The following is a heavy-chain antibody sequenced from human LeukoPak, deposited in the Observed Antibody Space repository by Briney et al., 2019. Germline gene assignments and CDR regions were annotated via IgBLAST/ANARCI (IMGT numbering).Heavy chain of an antibody. D-gene: IGHD6-13*01. CDR1: GFIFSDYY. Sequence: GGSLRLSYAVSGFIFSDYYMTWIRQAPGKGLEWIAYISNSGNTIYYTDSVRGRFTISRENAKNSLYLQMNSLRAEDTAVYYCARDPAAGTMSDYWGQGTLVTVSS. CDR2: ISNSGNTI. CDR3: ARDPAAGTMSDY. V-gene: IGHV3-11*01. J-gene: IGHJ4*02.